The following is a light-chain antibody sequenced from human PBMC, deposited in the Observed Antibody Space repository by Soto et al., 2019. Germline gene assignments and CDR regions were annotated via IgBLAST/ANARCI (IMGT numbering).Light chain of an antibody. J-gene: IGKJ3*01. V-gene: IGKV3-15*01. CDR2: GAS. CDR3: QQYNNWTRSFT. Sequence: EIVMTQSPATLSVSPGERATLSCRASQSVSSNLAWYQQKPGQAPRLLIYGASTRATGIPARFSGSGSGTEFTLTISSLRSEDFAVYYCQQYNNWTRSFTFGPGTKVDIK. CDR1: QSVSSN.